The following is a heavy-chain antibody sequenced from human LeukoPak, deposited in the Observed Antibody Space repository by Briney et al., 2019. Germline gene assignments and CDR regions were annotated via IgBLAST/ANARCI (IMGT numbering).Heavy chain of an antibody. Sequence: GESLKISCKGSGYRFTNYWIGWVRQMPGKGLEWMGIIYPGDSDTRYSPSFQGQVTISADKSITTAYLQWSSLKASDSAMYYCARHSLDSPSDYWGQGTLVTVSS. CDR2: IYPGDSDT. CDR1: GYRFTNYW. CDR3: ARHSLDSPSDY. J-gene: IGHJ4*02. V-gene: IGHV5-51*01.